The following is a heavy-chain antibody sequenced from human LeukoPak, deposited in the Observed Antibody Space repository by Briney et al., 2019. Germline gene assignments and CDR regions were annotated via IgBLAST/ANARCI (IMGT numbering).Heavy chain of an antibody. V-gene: IGHV4-39*01. CDR2: IYYSGST. CDR1: GGSISSSSYY. Sequence: TSETLSLTCTVSGGSISSSSYYWGWIRQPPGKGLEWIGSIYYSGSTYYNPSLKSRVTISVDTSKNQFSLKLSSVTAADTAVYYCARVLPGTVAVAGTRVFDIWGQGTMVTVSS. D-gene: IGHD6-19*01. J-gene: IGHJ3*02. CDR3: ARVLPGTVAVAGTRVFDI.